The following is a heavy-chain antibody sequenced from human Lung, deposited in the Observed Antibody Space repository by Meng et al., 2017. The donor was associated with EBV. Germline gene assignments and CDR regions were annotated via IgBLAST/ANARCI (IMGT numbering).Heavy chain of an antibody. D-gene: IGHD2-15*01. V-gene: IGHV3-30-3*01. CDR2: ISYDGTNK. Sequence: QVQLVEFGGRVVQPGRSLRLSCAVYGFPCNSYAMHWVRQAPAKGLEWVALISYDGTNKYYADSVKGRFTISRDNSKNTLYLQMNSLRAEDTAVYYCARDGSGRGSCSGGSCYDFDYWGQGTLVTVSS. CDR3: ARDGSGRGSCSGGSCYDFDY. CDR1: GFPCNSYA. J-gene: IGHJ4*02.